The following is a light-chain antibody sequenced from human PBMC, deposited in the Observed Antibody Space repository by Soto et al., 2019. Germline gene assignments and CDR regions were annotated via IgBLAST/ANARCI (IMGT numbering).Light chain of an antibody. V-gene: IGKV3-20*01. CDR3: QQYGRSPWT. Sequence: EIVLTQSPGTLSLSPGEGATLSCRASESVASSYLAWYQQIPGQAPRLLIYGASSRATGIPDRFSGSGSGTDFTLTITRVQPEDFAVYYCQQYGRSPWTSGQGTKVDIK. CDR2: GAS. CDR1: ESVASSY. J-gene: IGKJ1*01.